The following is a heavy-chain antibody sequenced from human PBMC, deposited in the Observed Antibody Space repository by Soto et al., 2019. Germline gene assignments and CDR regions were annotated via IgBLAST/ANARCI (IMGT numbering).Heavy chain of an antibody. D-gene: IGHD6-19*01. CDR2: MYSGGGT. CDR3: TTSPSVGV. V-gene: IGHV3-53*01. CDR1: GFTVGNNY. Sequence: EVHLVESGGGLIQPGGSLRLSCAASGFTVGNNYMNWVRQAPGKGLEWVSLMYSGGGTYYADSVKGRFTMSRDSSKNTLYLQLTSLRAEDTAMYYCTTSPSVGVWGQGNRVTVSS. J-gene: IGHJ6*02.